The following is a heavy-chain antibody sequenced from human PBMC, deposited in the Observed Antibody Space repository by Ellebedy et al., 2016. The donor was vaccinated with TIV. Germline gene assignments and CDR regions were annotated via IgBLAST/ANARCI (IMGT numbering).Heavy chain of an antibody. V-gene: IGHV1-46*01. CDR3: ARERGIAVAGTARSKHNWFDP. CDR2: INPSGGST. CDR1: GYTFTSYY. D-gene: IGHD6-19*01. J-gene: IGHJ5*02. Sequence: ASVKVSCXASGYTFTSYYMHWVRQAPGQGLEWMGIINPSGGSTSYAQKFQGRVTMTRDTSTSTVYMELSSLRSEDTAVYYCARERGIAVAGTARSKHNWFDPWGQGTLVTVSS.